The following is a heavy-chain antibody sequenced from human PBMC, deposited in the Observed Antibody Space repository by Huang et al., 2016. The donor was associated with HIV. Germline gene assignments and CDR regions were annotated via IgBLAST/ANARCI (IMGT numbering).Heavy chain of an antibody. CDR1: GYTFPTYS. CDR2: SNTKTGKP. V-gene: IGHV7-4-1*02. Sequence: QVQLVQSGSELRKPGASVKVSCKASGYTFPTYSLIWVRQAPGQGLEWMGWSNTKTGKPTYAQGFTGRFVFSLDTTVNTAYLQISSLKTDDTAKYFCARYRLTGTFLDSWGQGTQVTVSS. CDR3: ARYRLTGTFLDS. J-gene: IGHJ4*02. D-gene: IGHD3-9*01.